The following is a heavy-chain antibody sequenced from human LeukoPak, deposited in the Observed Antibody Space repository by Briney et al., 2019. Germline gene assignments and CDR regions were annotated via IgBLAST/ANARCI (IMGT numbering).Heavy chain of an antibody. V-gene: IGHV1-2*02. CDR2: INPNSGTV. D-gene: IGHD2-2*01. CDR3: ARVDSTSTNCYQFDP. CDR1: GYTFTGYY. J-gene: IGHJ5*02. Sequence: GASVKVSCKASGYTFTGYYMHWVRQAPGQGLEWMGGINPNSGTVNYAQKFQGRVTMTADKSISTAYMELASLRSDDTAIYYCARVDSTSTNCYQFDPWGQGTLVIVSS.